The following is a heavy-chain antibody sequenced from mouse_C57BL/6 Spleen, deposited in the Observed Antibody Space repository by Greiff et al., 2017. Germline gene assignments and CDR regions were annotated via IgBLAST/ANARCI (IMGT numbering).Heavy chain of an antibody. Sequence: VQLQQPGTELVKPGASVKLSCKASGYTFTSYWMHWVKQRPGQGLEWIGNINPSNGGTNYNEKFKSKATLTVDKSSSTAYMPLSSLTSEDSAVYYCARGIYYGYEWDAMDYWGQGTSVTVSS. V-gene: IGHV1-53*01. J-gene: IGHJ4*01. D-gene: IGHD2-2*01. CDR1: GYTFTSYW. CDR2: INPSNGGT. CDR3: ARGIYYGYEWDAMDY.